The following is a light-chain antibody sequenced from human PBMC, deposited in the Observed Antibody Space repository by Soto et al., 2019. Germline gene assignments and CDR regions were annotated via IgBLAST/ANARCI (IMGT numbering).Light chain of an antibody. CDR3: QQNNKWPPVT. CDR1: QTISND. V-gene: IGKV3-15*01. Sequence: EVVMTQSPATVSVSPGEGVTLSCRASQTISNDLAWYQQKHGQAPRLLIYGASTRATGVPARFSGGGSGTEFAPTMSGLPCEEFAFYYCQQNNKWPPVTFGGGTKVDIK. CDR2: GAS. J-gene: IGKJ4*01.